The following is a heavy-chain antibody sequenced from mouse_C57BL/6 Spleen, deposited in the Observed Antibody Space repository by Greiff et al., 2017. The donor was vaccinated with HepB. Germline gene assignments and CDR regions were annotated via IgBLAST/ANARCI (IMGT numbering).Heavy chain of an antibody. Sequence: VQLQQPGAELVRPGTSVKLSCKASGYTFTSYWMHWVKQRPGQGLEWIGVIDPSDSYTNYNQKFKGKATLTVDTSSSTAYMQLSSLTSEDSAVYYCARWDYYGSSGYAMDYWCQGTSVTVSS. CDR3: ARWDYYGSSGYAMDY. CDR2: IDPSDSYT. V-gene: IGHV1-59*01. D-gene: IGHD1-1*01. J-gene: IGHJ4*01. CDR1: GYTFTSYW.